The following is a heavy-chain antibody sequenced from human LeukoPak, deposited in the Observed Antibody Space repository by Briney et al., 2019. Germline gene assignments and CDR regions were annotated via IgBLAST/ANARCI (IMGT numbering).Heavy chain of an antibody. V-gene: IGHV1-69*13. D-gene: IGHD5-12*01. J-gene: IGHJ2*01. CDR3: ASNSGYFHYWYFDL. Sequence: ASVKVSSKASGGTFSSYAISWVRQAPGQGLEWMGGIIPIFGTANYAQKFQGRVTITVDESTSTAYMELSSLRSEDTAVYYCASNSGYFHYWYFDLWGRGTLVTVSS. CDR1: GGTFSSYA. CDR2: IIPIFGTA.